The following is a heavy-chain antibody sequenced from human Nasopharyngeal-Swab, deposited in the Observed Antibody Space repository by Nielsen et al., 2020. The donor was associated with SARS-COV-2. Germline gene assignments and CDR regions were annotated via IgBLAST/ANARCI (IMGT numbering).Heavy chain of an antibody. CDR1: GFTFDDYA. D-gene: IGHD6-13*01. CDR2: ISWNSGSI. V-gene: IGHV3-9*01. J-gene: IGHJ4*02. Sequence: GGSLRLSCAASGFTFDDYAMHWVRQAPGKGLEWVSGISWNSGSIGYADSVKGRFTISRDNAKNSLYLQMNSLRAEDTALYYCAKRPRIAAAGTSVDYWGQGTLVTVSS. CDR3: AKRPRIAAAGTSVDY.